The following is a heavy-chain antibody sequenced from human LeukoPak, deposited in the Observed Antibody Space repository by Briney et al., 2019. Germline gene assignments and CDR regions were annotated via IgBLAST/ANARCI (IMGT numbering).Heavy chain of an antibody. J-gene: IGHJ4*02. D-gene: IGHD2-8*02. Sequence: PGGSLRLSCAASGFTFSSYSMNWVRQAPGKGLEWVSSISSSSSYIYYADSVKGRFTISRDNAKNSLCLQMNSLRAEDTAVYYCARDLVASDFDYWGQGTLVTVSS. V-gene: IGHV3-21*01. CDR1: GFTFSSYS. CDR2: ISSSSSYI. CDR3: ARDLVASDFDY.